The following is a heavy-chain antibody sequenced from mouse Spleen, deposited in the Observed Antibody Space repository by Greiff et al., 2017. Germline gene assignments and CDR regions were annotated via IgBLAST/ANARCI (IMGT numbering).Heavy chain of an antibody. D-gene: IGHD1-2*01. CDR3: ADNTTAPFDY. J-gene: IGHJ2*01. Sequence: VQLQQSGAELVKPGASVKLSCTASGFNIKDTYMHWVKQRPEQGLEWIGRIDPANGNTKYDPKFQGKATITADTSSNTAYLQLSSLTSEDTAVYYCADNTTAPFDYWGQGTTLTVSA. CDR1: GFNIKDTY. CDR2: IDPANGNT. V-gene: IGHV14-3*02.